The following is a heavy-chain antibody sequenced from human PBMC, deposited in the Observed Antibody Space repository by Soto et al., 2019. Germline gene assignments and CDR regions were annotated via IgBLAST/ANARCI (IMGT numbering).Heavy chain of an antibody. CDR3: ARVPEGLGYCSSTSCYVDWFDP. CDR1: GGTFSSYA. J-gene: IGHJ5*02. Sequence: ASVKVSCKASGGTFSSYAISWVRQAPGQGLEWMGGIIPIFGTANYAQKFQGRVTITADESTSTAYMELSSLRSEDTAVYYCARVPEGLGYCSSTSCYVDWFDPWGQGTLVTVSS. CDR2: IIPIFGTA. V-gene: IGHV1-69*13. D-gene: IGHD2-2*01.